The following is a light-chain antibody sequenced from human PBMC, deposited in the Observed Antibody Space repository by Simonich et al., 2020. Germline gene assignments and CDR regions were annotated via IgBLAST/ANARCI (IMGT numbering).Light chain of an antibody. V-gene: IGLV1-40*01. CDR1: SSKIGAGYD. Sequence: QSVLTQPPSVSGAPGQRVTISCTGSSSKIGAGYDVHWYQQLPGTAPKLLIYGNSSRPSGVPDRFSGSKSGTAASLAITGLQAEDEADYYCQSYDSSLSGFWVFGGGTKLTVL. J-gene: IGLJ3*02. CDR2: GNS. CDR3: QSYDSSLSGFWV.